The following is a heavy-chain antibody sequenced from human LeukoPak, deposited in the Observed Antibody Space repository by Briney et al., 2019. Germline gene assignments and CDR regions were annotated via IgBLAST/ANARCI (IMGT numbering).Heavy chain of an antibody. CDR2: ISYDGSNK. CDR3: ARLDGFSHAFDI. CDR1: GFTFSSYA. D-gene: IGHD5-24*01. J-gene: IGHJ3*02. V-gene: IGHV3-30*04. Sequence: GRSLRLSCAASGFTFSSYAMHWVRQAPGKGLEWVAVISYDGSNKYYEDSVKGRFTISRDNSKNTLYLQMNSLRAEDTAVYYCARLDGFSHAFDIWGQGTMVTVSS.